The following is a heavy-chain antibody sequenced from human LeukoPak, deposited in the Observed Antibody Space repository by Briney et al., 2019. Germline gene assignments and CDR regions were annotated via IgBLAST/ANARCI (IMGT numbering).Heavy chain of an antibody. Sequence: ASVKVSCKASGGTFSSYAISWVRQAPGQGLEWMGIINPSGGSTSYAQKFQGRVTMTRDTSTSTVYMGLSSLRSEDTAAYYCARSSITGTTYGYWGQGTLVTVSS. CDR3: ARSSITGTTYGY. J-gene: IGHJ4*02. V-gene: IGHV1-46*01. D-gene: IGHD1-20*01. CDR1: GGTFSSYA. CDR2: INPSGGST.